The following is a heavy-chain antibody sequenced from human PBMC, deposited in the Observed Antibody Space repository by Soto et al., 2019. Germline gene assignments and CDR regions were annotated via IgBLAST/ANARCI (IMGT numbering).Heavy chain of an antibody. CDR3: ARVPLVVVPAAERPSWFDP. D-gene: IGHD2-2*01. J-gene: IGHJ5*02. Sequence: RSSVNVTCKASGYTFASYGISGVRQAPGQGLEWMGWISAYNGNTNYAQKLQGRVTMTTDTSTSTAYMELRSLRSDDTAVYYCARVPLVVVPAAERPSWFDPWGQGTLVTVSS. CDR2: ISAYNGNT. CDR1: GYTFASYG. V-gene: IGHV1-18*01.